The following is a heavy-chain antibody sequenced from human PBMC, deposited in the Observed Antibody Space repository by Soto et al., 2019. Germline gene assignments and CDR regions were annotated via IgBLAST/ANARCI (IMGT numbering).Heavy chain of an antibody. CDR3: AGPLYIFPSSYSYHYMDV. J-gene: IGHJ6*03. CDR2: ASYSGRT. D-gene: IGHD3-22*01. Sequence: QLQLRESGPGLVKPSETLSLTCTVSGGSFTSGAFYWGWIRQPPGKGLEWIGSASYSGRTYYSPYLKSRATVFVDSARNQFSLRLSSVTAADTAVYYCAGPLYIFPSSYSYHYMDVWGRGTTVTVSS. CDR1: GGSFTSGAFY. V-gene: IGHV4-39*01.